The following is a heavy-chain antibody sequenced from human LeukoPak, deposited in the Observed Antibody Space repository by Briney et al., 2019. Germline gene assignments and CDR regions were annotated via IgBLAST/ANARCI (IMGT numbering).Heavy chain of an antibody. CDR3: AKDAYYYDSSGYYYGAFDI. Sequence: PGRSLRLSCAASGFTFDDYAMHWVRQAPGKGLEWVSGISWNSGSIGYADSVKGRFTISRDNAKNSLYLQMNSLRAEDTALYYCAKDAYYYDSSGYYYGAFDIWGQGTMVTVSS. D-gene: IGHD3-22*01. V-gene: IGHV3-9*01. CDR1: GFTFDDYA. CDR2: ISWNSGSI. J-gene: IGHJ3*02.